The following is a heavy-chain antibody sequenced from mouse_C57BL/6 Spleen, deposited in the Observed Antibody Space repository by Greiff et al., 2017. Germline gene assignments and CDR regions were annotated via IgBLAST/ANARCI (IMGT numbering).Heavy chain of an antibody. CDR1: GYTFTSYW. Sequence: VQLQQPGAELVKPGASVKLSCKASGYTFTSYWMQWVKQRPGQGLEWIGEIDPSDSYTNYNQKFKGKATLTVDTSSSSAYMQLSSLTSEDSAVYYCARAGVVARENYAMDYWGQGTSVTVSS. D-gene: IGHD1-1*01. V-gene: IGHV1-50*01. J-gene: IGHJ4*01. CDR2: IDPSDSYT. CDR3: ARAGVVARENYAMDY.